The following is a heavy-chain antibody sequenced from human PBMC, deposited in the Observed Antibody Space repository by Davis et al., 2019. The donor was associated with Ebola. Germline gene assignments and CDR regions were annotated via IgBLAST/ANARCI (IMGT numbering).Heavy chain of an antibody. CDR3: ARDLGYQLLLDYYYYYYGMDV. D-gene: IGHD2-2*01. CDR2: IYYSGST. V-gene: IGHV4-59*01. CDR1: GGSISSYY. J-gene: IGHJ6*02. Sequence: GSLRLSCTVSGGSISSYYWSWIRQPPGKGLEWIGYIYYSGSTNYNPSLKSRVTITVDTSKNQFSLKLSSVTAADTAVYYCARDLGYQLLLDYYYYYYGMDVWGQGTTVTVSS.